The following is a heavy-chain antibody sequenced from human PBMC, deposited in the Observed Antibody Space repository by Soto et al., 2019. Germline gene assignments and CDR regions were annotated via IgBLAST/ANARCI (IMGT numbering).Heavy chain of an antibody. D-gene: IGHD1-26*01. J-gene: IGHJ6*02. CDR3: GKGRSYYYYYGVDV. V-gene: IGHV3-23*01. CDR1: GFTFNNYA. Sequence: GGSLRLSCAASGFTFNNYAMTWVRRAPGEGLEWVSAISGDGGSTYYADSVKGRFTISRDNSKNTLYLQMNSLRAEDTAVYYCGKGRSYYYYYGVDVWGQGTTVTVSS. CDR2: ISGDGGST.